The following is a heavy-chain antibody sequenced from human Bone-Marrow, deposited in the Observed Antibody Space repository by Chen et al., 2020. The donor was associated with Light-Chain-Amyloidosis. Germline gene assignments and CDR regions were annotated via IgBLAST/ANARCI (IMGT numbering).Heavy chain of an antibody. V-gene: IGHV5-51*01. CDR3: ARRRAGYNFDY. Sequence: IGWVRQMPGKGLEWMGVIYPDDSDARYSPSFEGQVTISADKSITTAYLQWRSLKASDTAMYYCARRRAGYNFDYWGQGTLVTVSS. CDR2: IYPDDSDA. D-gene: IGHD5-12*01. J-gene: IGHJ4*02.